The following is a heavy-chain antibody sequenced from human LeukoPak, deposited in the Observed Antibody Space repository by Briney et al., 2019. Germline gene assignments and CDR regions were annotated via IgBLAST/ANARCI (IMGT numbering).Heavy chain of an antibody. J-gene: IGHJ4*02. CDR2: IKQDGSEK. CDR1: GFTFSGFW. CDR3: SSSWKDDDS. V-gene: IGHV3-7*01. Sequence: GGSLRLSCAASGFTFSGFWMNWVRQAPGKGLEWVANIKQDGSEKNYVDSVKGRFIISRDNAKNSLYLQMNSLRAEDTAVYYCSSSWKDDDSWGQGTLVTVSS. D-gene: IGHD1-1*01.